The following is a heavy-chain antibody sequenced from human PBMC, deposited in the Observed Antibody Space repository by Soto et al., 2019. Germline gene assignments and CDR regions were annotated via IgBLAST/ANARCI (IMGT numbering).Heavy chain of an antibody. CDR2: IYPGDSDT. CDR1: GYNFTSYW. Sequence: GESLKISCKGSGYNFTSYWIGWVRQMPGKGLEWMGIIYPGDSDTRYSPSFQGQVTISADKSISTAYLQWSSLKASDTAMYYCARRGYSPLYGMDVWGQGTTVTVSS. J-gene: IGHJ6*02. D-gene: IGHD4-4*01. CDR3: ARRGYSPLYGMDV. V-gene: IGHV5-51*01.